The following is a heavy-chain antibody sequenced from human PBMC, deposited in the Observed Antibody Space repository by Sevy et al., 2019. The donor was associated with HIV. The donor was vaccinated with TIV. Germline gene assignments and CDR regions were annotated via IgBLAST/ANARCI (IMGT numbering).Heavy chain of an antibody. J-gene: IGHJ4*02. CDR2: INPNSGGT. D-gene: IGHD3-10*01. CDR3: ARDLPLYYYGSGRGNY. V-gene: IGHV1-2*02. Sequence: ASVQVSCKASGYTFTGYYMHWVRQAPGQGLEWMGWINPNSGGTNYAQKFQGRVTMTRDTSISTAYMELSRLRSDDTAGYYCARDLPLYYYGSGRGNYWGQGTLVTVSS. CDR1: GYTFTGYY.